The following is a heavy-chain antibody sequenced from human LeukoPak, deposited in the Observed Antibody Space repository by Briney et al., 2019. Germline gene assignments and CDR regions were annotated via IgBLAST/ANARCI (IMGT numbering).Heavy chain of an antibody. CDR3: ARARVEIAAAGYYFDY. J-gene: IGHJ4*02. V-gene: IGHV4-30-2*01. Sequence: SETLSLTCTVSGGSISSGGYYWSWIRQPPGKGLEWIGYIYHSGSTYYNPSLKSRVTISVDRSKNQFSLKLSSVTAADTAVYYCARARVEIAAAGYYFDYWGQGTLVTVSS. D-gene: IGHD6-13*01. CDR2: IYHSGST. CDR1: GGSISSGGYY.